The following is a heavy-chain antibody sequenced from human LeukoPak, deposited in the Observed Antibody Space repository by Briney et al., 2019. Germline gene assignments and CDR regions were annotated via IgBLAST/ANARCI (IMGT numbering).Heavy chain of an antibody. CDR1: GFTFDDYA. D-gene: IGHD6-19*01. V-gene: IGHV3-9*03. J-gene: IGHJ4*02. CDR3: AKAPIAVAGPYYFDY. CDR2: ISWNSGSI. Sequence: GGSLRLSCAASGFTFDDYAMHWVRQAPGKGPEWVSGISWNSGSIGYADSVKGRFTISRDNAKNSLYLQMNSLRAEDMALYYCAKAPIAVAGPYYFDYWGQGTLVTVSS.